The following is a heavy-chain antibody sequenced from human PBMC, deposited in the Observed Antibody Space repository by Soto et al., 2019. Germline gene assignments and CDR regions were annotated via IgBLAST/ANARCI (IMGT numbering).Heavy chain of an antibody. J-gene: IGHJ4*02. CDR2: INPNSGGT. CDR3: ARETHVGPPSDY. Sequence: ASVKVSCKASGYTFTGYYMHWVRQAPGQGLEWMGWINPNSGGTNYAQKFQGRVTMTRDTSISTAYMELSRLRSDDTAVYYCARETHVGPPSDYWGQGTLVTVSS. D-gene: IGHD6-6*01. V-gene: IGHV1-2*02. CDR1: GYTFTGYY.